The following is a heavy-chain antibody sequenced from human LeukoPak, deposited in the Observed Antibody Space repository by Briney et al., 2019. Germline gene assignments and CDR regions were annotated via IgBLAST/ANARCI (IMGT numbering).Heavy chain of an antibody. CDR2: IWYDGSNK. CDR1: GFTFSSYG. J-gene: IGHJ5*02. V-gene: IGHV3-33*01. Sequence: GGSLRLSCAASGFTFSSYGMHWVRQAPGKGLEWVAVIWYDGSNKYYADSVKARFTISRDNSKNTLYLQMNSLRAEDTAVYYCARDSRSSGSYVLDPWGQGTLVTVSS. CDR3: ARDSRSSGSYVLDP. D-gene: IGHD3-10*01.